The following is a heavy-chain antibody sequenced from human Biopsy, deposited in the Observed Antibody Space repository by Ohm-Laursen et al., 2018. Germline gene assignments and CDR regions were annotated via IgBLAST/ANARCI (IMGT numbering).Heavy chain of an antibody. CDR2: FAPENGKT. D-gene: IGHD1-1*01. V-gene: IGHV1-24*01. J-gene: IGHJ4*02. CDR3: AADINVWNVNY. CDR1: GYAVTEFS. Sequence: SVKVSCKISGYAVTEFSMHWVRQAPGKGLEWMGGFAPENGKTIYAQKFQGRVTMTEDTSTDTAYMELSSLRSEDTAVYYCAADINVWNVNYWGQGTQATVSS.